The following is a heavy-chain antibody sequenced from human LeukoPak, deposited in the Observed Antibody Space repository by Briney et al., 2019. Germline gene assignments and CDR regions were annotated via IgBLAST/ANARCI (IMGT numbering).Heavy chain of an antibody. Sequence: SETLSLTCTVSGGSVSSGSYYWSWIRQPPGKGLEWIGYIYYSGSTNYNPSLKSRVTISVDTSKNQFSLKLSSVTAADTAVYYCARHARGTGYFDYWGQGTLVTVSS. CDR1: GGSVSSGSYY. D-gene: IGHD3/OR15-3a*01. CDR2: IYYSGST. CDR3: ARHARGTGYFDY. V-gene: IGHV4-61*01. J-gene: IGHJ4*02.